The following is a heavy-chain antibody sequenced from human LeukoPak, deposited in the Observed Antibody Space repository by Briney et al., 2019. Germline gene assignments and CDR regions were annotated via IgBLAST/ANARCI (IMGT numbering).Heavy chain of an antibody. CDR2: ISSSSSYI. J-gene: IGHJ3*02. D-gene: IGHD5-18*01. CDR3: AREEPWIQLWALDAFDI. CDR1: GFTFSSYS. Sequence: GGSLRLSCAASGFTFSSYSMNWVRQAPGKGLEWVSSISSSSSYIYYADSVKGRFTISRDNAKNSLYLQMNSLRAEDTAVYYCAREEPWIQLWALDAFDIWGQGTMVTVSS. V-gene: IGHV3-21*01.